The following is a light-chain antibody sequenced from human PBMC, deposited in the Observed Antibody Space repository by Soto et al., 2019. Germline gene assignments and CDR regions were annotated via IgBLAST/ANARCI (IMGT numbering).Light chain of an antibody. Sequence: DIQMTQSPSSLSASVGDRVTITCRASQDISNYLAWYQQKPGKVPKLLIYGASALQSGVPSRFSGNGSGTEFTLTISSLQSEGLATYYYQNYNTAPTTFGQGNKVE. V-gene: IGKV1-27*01. CDR1: QDISNY. CDR2: GAS. CDR3: QNYNTAPTT. J-gene: IGKJ1*01.